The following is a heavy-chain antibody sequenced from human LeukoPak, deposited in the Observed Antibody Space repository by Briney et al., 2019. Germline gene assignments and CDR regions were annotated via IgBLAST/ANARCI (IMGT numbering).Heavy chain of an antibody. V-gene: IGHV1-69*04. CDR1: GGTFSSYA. J-gene: IGHJ4*02. D-gene: IGHD3-10*01. Sequence: SVKVSCKAPGGTFSSYAISWVRQAPGQGLEWMGRIIPILGIANYAQKFQGRVTITADKSTSTAYMELSSLRSEDTAVYYCARETRGFGEFRLFDYWGQGTLVTVSS. CDR2: IIPILGIA. CDR3: ARETRGFGEFRLFDY.